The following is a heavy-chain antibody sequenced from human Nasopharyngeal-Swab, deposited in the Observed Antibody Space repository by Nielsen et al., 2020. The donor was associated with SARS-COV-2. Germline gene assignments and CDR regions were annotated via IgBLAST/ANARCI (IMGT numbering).Heavy chain of an antibody. CDR2: YPGDSDT. J-gene: IGHJ4*02. V-gene: IGHV5-51*01. CDR3: ARPSFHEGFDY. D-gene: IGHD2-21*01. CDR1: GYSFTSYW. Sequence: GESLKISCKDSGYSFTSYWIGWVRQMPGKGLEWMGIYPGDSDTGYSPSFQGQVTISADKSISTAYLQWSSLKASDTAMYYCARPSFHEGFDYWGQGTLVTVSS.